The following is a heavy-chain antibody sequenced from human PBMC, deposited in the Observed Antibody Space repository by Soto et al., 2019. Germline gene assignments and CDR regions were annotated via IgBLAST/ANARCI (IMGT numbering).Heavy chain of an antibody. D-gene: IGHD6-19*01. CDR2: ISGSGGST. CDR3: AKDPSSGWYAANWFDP. CDR1: GFTFSSYA. Sequence: EVQLLESGGGLVQPGGSLRLSCAASGFTFSSYAMSWVRQAPGQGLEWVSAISGSGGSTYYADSVKGRFTISRDNSKNTLYLQMNSLRAEDTAVYYCAKDPSSGWYAANWFDPWGQGTLVTVSS. J-gene: IGHJ5*02. V-gene: IGHV3-23*01.